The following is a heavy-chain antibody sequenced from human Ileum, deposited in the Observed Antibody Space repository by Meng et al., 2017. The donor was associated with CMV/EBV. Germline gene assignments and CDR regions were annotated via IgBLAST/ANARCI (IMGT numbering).Heavy chain of an antibody. V-gene: IGHV3-23*01. CDR1: GFTFSSYA. Sequence: GESLKTSCAASGFTFSSYAMSWVRQAPGKGLEWVSAISGSGRSTYYADSVKGRFTISRDSSKNTLYLQMNSLRAEDTAVYYCAKVHLEGDFWSVSMDYWGQGTRVT. J-gene: IGHJ4*02. CDR2: ISGSGRST. D-gene: IGHD3-3*01. CDR3: AKVHLEGDFWSVSMDY.